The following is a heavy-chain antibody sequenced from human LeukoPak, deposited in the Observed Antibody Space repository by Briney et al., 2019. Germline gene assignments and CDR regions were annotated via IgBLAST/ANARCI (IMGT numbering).Heavy chain of an antibody. D-gene: IGHD4-23*01. J-gene: IGHJ4*02. Sequence: GGSLRLSCAASGFTFSDAWMSWVRQAPGKGLEWVGRIKSKTDGGTTDYAAPVKGRFTISRDDSKNTLYLQMNSLRVEDTAVYYCASRTVGTPDYFDYWGQGTLVTVSS. V-gene: IGHV3-15*01. CDR2: IKSKTDGGTT. CDR3: ASRTVGTPDYFDY. CDR1: GFTFSDAW.